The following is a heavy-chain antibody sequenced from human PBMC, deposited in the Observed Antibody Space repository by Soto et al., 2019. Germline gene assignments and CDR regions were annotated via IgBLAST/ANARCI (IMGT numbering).Heavy chain of an antibody. CDR2: ISAYNGNT. Sequence: ASVNVSCKASGYTFTSYGISWVRQAPGQGLEWMGWISAYNGNTNYAQKLQGRVTMTTDTSTSTAYMELRRLRSDDTAVYYCERVDSGSYYYYGMDVWGQGTTVTVSS. V-gene: IGHV1-18*01. D-gene: IGHD1-26*01. CDR3: ERVDSGSYYYYGMDV. J-gene: IGHJ6*02. CDR1: GYTFTSYG.